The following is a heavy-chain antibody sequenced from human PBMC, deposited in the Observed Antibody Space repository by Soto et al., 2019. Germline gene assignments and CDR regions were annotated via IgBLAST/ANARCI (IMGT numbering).Heavy chain of an antibody. D-gene: IGHD3-10*01. CDR2: IDPSDSYT. V-gene: IGHV5-10-1*01. J-gene: IGHJ6*02. CDR1: GYSFTSYW. Sequence: EVQLVQSGAEVKKPGESLRSSCKGSGYSFTSYWISWVRQMPGKGLEWMGRIDPSDSYTNYSPSFQGHVTISADKSISTAYLQWSSLKASDTAMYYCACWYGSGSDYYYYGMDVWGQGTTVTVSS. CDR3: ACWYGSGSDYYYYGMDV.